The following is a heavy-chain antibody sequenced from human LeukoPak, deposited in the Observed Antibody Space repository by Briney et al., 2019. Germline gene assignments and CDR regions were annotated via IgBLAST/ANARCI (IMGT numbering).Heavy chain of an antibody. V-gene: IGHV3-23*01. D-gene: IGHD3-3*01. J-gene: IGHJ4*02. CDR3: ARGSYYDFWSGYDY. CDR1: GFTFSSYA. CDR2: ISGSGDST. Sequence: GGSLRLSCAASGFTFSSYAMSWVRQAPGKGLEWVSAISGSGDSTFYADSVKGRFTISRDNSKNTLYLQMNSLRAEDTAVYYCARGSYYDFWSGYDYWGQGTLVTVSS.